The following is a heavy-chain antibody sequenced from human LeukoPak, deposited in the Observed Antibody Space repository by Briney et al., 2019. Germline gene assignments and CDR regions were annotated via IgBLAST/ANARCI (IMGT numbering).Heavy chain of an antibody. CDR2: IDKKDKGYAT. CDR1: GFTFSGSA. J-gene: IGHJ5*02. D-gene: IGHD1-26*01. CDR3: TRDSGTYNWFDP. V-gene: IGHV3-73*01. Sequence: GGSLRLSCAASGFTFSGSAIHWVRQSSGKGLEWVGQIDKKDKGYATATTYAASVKGRFTISRDDSINTAYLQMKSLKTEDMALYYCTRDSGTYNWFDPWGQGTLVTVSS.